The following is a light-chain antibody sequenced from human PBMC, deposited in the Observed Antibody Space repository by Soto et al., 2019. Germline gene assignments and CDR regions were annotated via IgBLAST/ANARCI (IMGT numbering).Light chain of an antibody. CDR2: GAS. CDR3: QQYGSSPLT. CDR1: QSVSSSY. V-gene: IGKV3-20*01. Sequence: EIVLTQSPGTLSLSGGEIATPAFRASQSVSSSYLAWYQQKPGQAPRLLIYGASSRATGIPDRFSGSGSGTDFALTIRRLEPEESAVYYCQQYGSSPLTFGGGTKVDIK. J-gene: IGKJ4*01.